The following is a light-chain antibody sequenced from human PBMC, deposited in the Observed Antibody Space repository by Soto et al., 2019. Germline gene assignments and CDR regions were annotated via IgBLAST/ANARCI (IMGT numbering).Light chain of an antibody. V-gene: IGKV1-17*01. CDR1: QGIGND. J-gene: IGKJ4*01. Sequence: DIQMTQSPYSLSASVGDRVTITCRASQGIGNDLGWYQQKPGKAPNRLIYAASSLESGVPSRFSGSGSGTEFTLAISSLQPEDFATYYCLQHNSFPLSFGGGTKVDIK. CDR3: LQHNSFPLS. CDR2: AAS.